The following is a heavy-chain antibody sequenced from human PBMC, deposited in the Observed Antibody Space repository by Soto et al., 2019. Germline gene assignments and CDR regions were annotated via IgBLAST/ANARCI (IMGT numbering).Heavy chain of an antibody. CDR2: ISYDGSNK. Sequence: QVQLVESGGGVVQPGRSLRLSCAASGFTFSSYAMHWVRQAPGKGLEWVAVISYDGSNKYYADSVKGRFTISRDNSKNTLYLQMNSLRAEDTAVYYCARESSPTGNGGHTDYFDYWGQGTLVTVSS. V-gene: IGHV3-30-3*01. D-gene: IGHD1-1*01. CDR3: ARESSPTGNGGHTDYFDY. CDR1: GFTFSSYA. J-gene: IGHJ4*02.